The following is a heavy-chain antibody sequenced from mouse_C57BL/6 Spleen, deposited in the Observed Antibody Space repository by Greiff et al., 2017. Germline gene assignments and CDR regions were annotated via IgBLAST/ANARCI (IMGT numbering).Heavy chain of an antibody. Sequence: QVQLQQSGAELVRPGSSVKLSCKASGYTFTSYWMHWVKQRPIQGLEWIGNIDPSDSETPYNQKFKDKATLTVDKSSSTAYMQLSSLPSENSAVFYCAKKDLALNYGAKGTTLPASS. CDR3: AKKDLALNY. J-gene: IGHJ2*01. V-gene: IGHV1-52*01. CDR2: IDPSDSET. CDR1: GYTFTSYW.